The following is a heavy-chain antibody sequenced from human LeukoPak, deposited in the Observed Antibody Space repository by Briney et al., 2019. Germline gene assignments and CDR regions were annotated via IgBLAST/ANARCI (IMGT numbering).Heavy chain of an antibody. V-gene: IGHV1-69*06. CDR2: IIPIFGTA. D-gene: IGHD3-10*01. CDR3: ARAMVQEGYNWFDP. Sequence: SVKVSCKASGGTFSSYAISWVRQAPGQGLEWMGGIIPIFGTANYAQKFQGRVTITADKSTSTAYMELSSLRSEDTAVYYCARAMVQEGYNWFDPWGQGTLVTVSS. J-gene: IGHJ5*02. CDR1: GGTFSSYA.